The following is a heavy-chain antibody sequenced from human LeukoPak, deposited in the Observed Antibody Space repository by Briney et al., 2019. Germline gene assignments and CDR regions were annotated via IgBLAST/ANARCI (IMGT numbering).Heavy chain of an antibody. CDR2: INWNGGST. CDR3: ARDSVDVVVPAAIRPVEVAFDI. D-gene: IGHD2-2*01. J-gene: IGHJ3*02. V-gene: IGHV3-20*04. Sequence: GGSLRLSCVGSDFTFSSYAVSWVRQAPGKGLEWVSGINWNGGSTGYADSVKGRFTISRDNAKNSLYLQMNSLRAEDTALYYCARDSVDVVVPAAIRPVEVAFDIWGQGTMVTVSS. CDR1: DFTFSSYA.